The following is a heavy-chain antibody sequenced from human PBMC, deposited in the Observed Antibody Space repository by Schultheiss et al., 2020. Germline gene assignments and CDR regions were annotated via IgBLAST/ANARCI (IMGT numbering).Heavy chain of an antibody. J-gene: IGHJ4*02. CDR2: INHSGST. Sequence: SETLSLTCAVYGGSFSGYYWSWLRQPPGKGLEWIGEINHSGSTNYNPSLKSRVTISVDTSKNQFSLKLSSVTAADTAVHFCARVSRSSGWSDYWGQGIMVTVSS. CDR3: ARVSRSSGWSDY. V-gene: IGHV4-34*01. CDR1: GGSFSGYY. D-gene: IGHD6-19*01.